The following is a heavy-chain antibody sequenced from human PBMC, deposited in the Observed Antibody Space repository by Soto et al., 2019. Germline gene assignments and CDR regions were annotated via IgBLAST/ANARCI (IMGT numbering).Heavy chain of an antibody. CDR2: IFPGDSDI. CDR3: ARHGQPTKYYYYQYGLDV. D-gene: IGHD1-1*01. J-gene: IGHJ6*02. Sequence: PGESLKISCKGAGYSFTNYWIGWVRQMPGKSLEWMGVIFPGDSDIRYSPSFQGQVTISVDKSISTAYLQWNSLKASDTAMYYCARHGQPTKYYYYQYGLDVWGQGTTVTFSS. CDR1: GYSFTNYW. V-gene: IGHV5-51*01.